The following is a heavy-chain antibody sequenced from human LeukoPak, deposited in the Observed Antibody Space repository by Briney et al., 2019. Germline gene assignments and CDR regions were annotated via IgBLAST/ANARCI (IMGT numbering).Heavy chain of an antibody. Sequence: PSETLSLTCTVSGGSISSYYRSWIRQPPGKGLEWIGYIYYSGSTNYNPSLKSRVTISVDTSKNQFSLKLSSVTAADTAMYYCARDVWSGYLSNYYYYYMDVWGKGTTVTVSS. J-gene: IGHJ6*03. V-gene: IGHV4-59*01. CDR2: IYYSGST. CDR3: ARDVWSGYLSNYYYYYMDV. D-gene: IGHD3-3*01. CDR1: GGSISSYY.